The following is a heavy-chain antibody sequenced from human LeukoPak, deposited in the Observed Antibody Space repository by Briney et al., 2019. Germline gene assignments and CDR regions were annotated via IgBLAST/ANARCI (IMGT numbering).Heavy chain of an antibody. V-gene: IGHV3-20*04. CDR1: GFTFSSYS. Sequence: GSLRLSCAASGFTFSSYSMSWVRQAPGKGLEWVSGVNWDGATTAYADSVKGRFTISRDNARNSLYLRMSSLTAEDTALYYCARHGGGIAGTGRYYYFDFWGQGTLVTVSS. CDR2: VNWDGATT. D-gene: IGHD1/OR15-1a*01. CDR3: ARHGGGIAGTGRYYYFDF. J-gene: IGHJ4*02.